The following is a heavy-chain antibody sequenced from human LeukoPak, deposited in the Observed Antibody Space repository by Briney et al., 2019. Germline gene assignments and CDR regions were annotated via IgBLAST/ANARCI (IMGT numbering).Heavy chain of an antibody. CDR1: GFTFSSYG. Sequence: GGSLRLSCAASGFTFSSYGMHWVRQAPGKGLEWVSSISSSSSYIYYADSVKGRFTISRDNAKNSLYLQMNSLRAEDTAVYYCARDRMVGAPFDYWGQGTLVTVSS. V-gene: IGHV3-21*01. CDR2: ISSSSSYI. J-gene: IGHJ4*02. D-gene: IGHD1-26*01. CDR3: ARDRMVGAPFDY.